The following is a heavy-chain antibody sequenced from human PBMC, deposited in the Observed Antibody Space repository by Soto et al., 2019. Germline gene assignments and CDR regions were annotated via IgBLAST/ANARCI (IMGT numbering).Heavy chain of an antibody. CDR1: GDTLTGLS. D-gene: IGHD2-15*01. J-gene: IGHJ4*02. V-gene: IGHV1-24*01. Sequence: ASVKVSCKVSGDTLTGLSMHWVRQAPGKGLEWMGGFDPEDGETIYAQKFQGRVTMTEDTSTDTAYMELSSLRSEGTAVYYCATALGYCSGGTCYNGYWGQGTLVTVSS. CDR3: ATALGYCSGGTCYNGY. CDR2: FDPEDGET.